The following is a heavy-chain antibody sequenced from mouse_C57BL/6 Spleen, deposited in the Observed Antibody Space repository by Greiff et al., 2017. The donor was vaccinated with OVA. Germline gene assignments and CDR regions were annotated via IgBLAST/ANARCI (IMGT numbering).Heavy chain of an antibody. CDR2: IDPSDGYT. J-gene: IGHJ1*03. CDR3: ARADYSCSFDG. V-gene: IGHV1-50*01. D-gene: IGHD2-4*01. Sequence: QVQLQQPGAELVKPGASVKLSCKASGYTFTSYWMQWVKQRPGQGLEWIGEIDPSDGYTNYNQKFKGKATLTVDTSSSTAYMQLSSLTSEDSAVDDCARADYSCSFDGWGTGTTVTVSS. CDR1: GYTFTSYW.